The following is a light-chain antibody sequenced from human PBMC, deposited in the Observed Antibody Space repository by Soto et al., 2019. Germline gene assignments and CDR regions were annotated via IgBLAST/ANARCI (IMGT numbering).Light chain of an antibody. CDR3: QQYYSYST. CDR1: QGISSC. J-gene: IGKJ1*01. V-gene: IGKV1-8*01. CDR2: AAS. Sequence: AIRMTQSPSSLSASTGDRATITCRASQGISSCLAWYQQKPAKAANLLIYAASTLQSGVPSRFSGSGSGTDFTLTISCLQSEDFENYYCQQYYSYSTFGQGTKVEIK.